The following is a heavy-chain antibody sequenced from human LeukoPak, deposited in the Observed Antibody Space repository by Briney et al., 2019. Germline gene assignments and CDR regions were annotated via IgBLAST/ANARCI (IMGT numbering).Heavy chain of an antibody. V-gene: IGHV1-2*02. CDR2: IKRNCGGT. CDR3: ARARYDSSDYYGY. CDR1: GYTFTGYY. D-gene: IGHD3-22*01. Sequence: ASPKASCKASGYTFTGYYMHWVRQPPGQGLEWMGWIKRNCGGTNYPHKFLGRVTKTRDTSISKAYMELGRLRSDDTAVYYCARARYDSSDYYGYWGQGTLVTVS. J-gene: IGHJ4*02.